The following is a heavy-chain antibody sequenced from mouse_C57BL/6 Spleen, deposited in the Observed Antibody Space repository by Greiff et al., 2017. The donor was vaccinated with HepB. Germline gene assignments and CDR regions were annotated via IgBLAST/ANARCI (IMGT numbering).Heavy chain of an antibody. CDR1: GYTFTSYT. Sequence: VQLQQSGAELARPGASVKVSCKASGYTFTSYTMHWVKQRPGQGLEWIGYINPSSGYTKYNQKFKDKATLTADKSSSTAYMQLSSLTSEDSAVYYCARENYYGSSPLYAMDYWGQGTSVTVSS. D-gene: IGHD1-1*01. CDR3: ARENYYGSSPLYAMDY. CDR2: INPSSGYT. V-gene: IGHV1-4*01. J-gene: IGHJ4*01.